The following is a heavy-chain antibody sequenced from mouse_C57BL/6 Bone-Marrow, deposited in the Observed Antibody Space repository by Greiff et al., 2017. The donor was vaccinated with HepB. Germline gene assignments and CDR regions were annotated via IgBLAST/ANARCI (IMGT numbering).Heavy chain of an antibody. CDR2: ISSGGSYT. Sequence: DVHLVESGGDLVKPGGSLKLSCAASGFTFSSYGMSWVRQTPDKRLEWVATISSGGSYTYYPDSVKGRFTISRDNAKNTLYLQMSSLKSEDTAMYYCARPPWYYGSSLWNFDVWGTGTTVTVSS. D-gene: IGHD1-1*01. CDR3: ARPPWYYGSSLWNFDV. J-gene: IGHJ1*03. V-gene: IGHV5-6*01. CDR1: GFTFSSYG.